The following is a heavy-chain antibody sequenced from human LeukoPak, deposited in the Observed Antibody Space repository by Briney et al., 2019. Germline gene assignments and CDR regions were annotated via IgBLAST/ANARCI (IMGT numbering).Heavy chain of an antibody. CDR3: ARGHTTYYYYGMDV. Sequence: TSETLSLTCTVSGGSISSYYWSWIRHPGGRGLEWIGRIYTSGSTTYNPSLQSRVTMSVDTSKNQFSLKLSSVTAADTAVYYCARGHTTYYYYGMDVWGQGTTVTVSS. J-gene: IGHJ6*02. D-gene: IGHD1-14*01. CDR2: IYTSGST. CDR1: GGSISSYY. V-gene: IGHV4-4*07.